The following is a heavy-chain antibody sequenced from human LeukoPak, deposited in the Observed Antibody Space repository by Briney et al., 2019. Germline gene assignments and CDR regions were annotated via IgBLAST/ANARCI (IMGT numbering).Heavy chain of an antibody. CDR2: ISYDGSNK. CDR3: AKLDWNGYFDY. V-gene: IGHV3-30*18. Sequence: GGSLRLSCAASGFTFSSYGMHWVRQAPGKGLEGVAVISYDGSNKYYADSVKGRFTISRDNSKNTLYLQMNSLRAEDTAVYYCAKLDWNGYFDYWGQGTLVTVSS. CDR1: GFTFSSYG. D-gene: IGHD1-1*01. J-gene: IGHJ4*02.